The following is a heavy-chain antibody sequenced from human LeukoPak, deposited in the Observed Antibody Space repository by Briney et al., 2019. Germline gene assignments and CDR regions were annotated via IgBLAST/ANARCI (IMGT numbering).Heavy chain of an antibody. V-gene: IGHV1-2*02. Sequence: ASVKVSCKASGYTFTGYYMHWVRQAPGQGLEWMGWINPNSGGTNYAQKFQGRVTMTRDTSISTAYMELSRLRSDDTAVYYCARARGYGTLYYSYMDVWGKGTTVTVSS. D-gene: IGHD5-18*01. CDR1: GYTFTGYY. CDR2: INPNSGGT. CDR3: ARARGYGTLYYSYMDV. J-gene: IGHJ6*03.